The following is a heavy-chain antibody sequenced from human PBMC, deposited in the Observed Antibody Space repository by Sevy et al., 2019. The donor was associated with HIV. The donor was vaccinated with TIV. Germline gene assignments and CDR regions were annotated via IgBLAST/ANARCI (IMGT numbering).Heavy chain of an antibody. CDR3: ARDYSRRPGWFDP. Sequence: GGSLRLSCAASGFTFSTYAMNWVRQAPGKGLEWVSSISNGGSGGSTDYADSVRGRFTISRDKSKNTVYLQMSSLRADDTAFYHCARDYSRRPGWFDPWGQGTLVTVSS. CDR2: ISNGGSGGST. CDR1: GFTFSTYA. J-gene: IGHJ5*02. V-gene: IGHV3-23*01. D-gene: IGHD6-13*01.